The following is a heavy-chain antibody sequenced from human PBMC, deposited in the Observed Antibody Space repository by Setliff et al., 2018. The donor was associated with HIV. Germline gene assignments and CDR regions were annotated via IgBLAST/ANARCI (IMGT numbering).Heavy chain of an antibody. D-gene: IGHD6-19*01. J-gene: IGHJ4*02. CDR2: INAGNGNT. V-gene: IGHV1-3*01. Sequence: ASVKVSCKASGYTFTSYAMHWVRQAPGQRLEWMGWINAGNGNTKYSQKFQGRVTITRDTSASTTYMELSSLRSEDTAVYYCARSRSGWSSPFDYWGQGTLVTVSS. CDR1: GYTFTSYA. CDR3: ARSRSGWSSPFDY.